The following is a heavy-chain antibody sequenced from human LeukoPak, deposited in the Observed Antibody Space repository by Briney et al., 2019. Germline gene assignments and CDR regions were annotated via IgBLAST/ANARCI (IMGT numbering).Heavy chain of an antibody. CDR3: AKRPIVAASGPYFFDY. D-gene: IGHD2-15*01. CDR1: GFTFIRYA. CDR2: ISGNGGAT. Sequence: GGSLRLSCEASGFTFIRYAMNWVRQAPGKRLEWVSVISGNGGATYYADSVKGQFTISRDNAKNTLYLQMDSLRAEDTAVYYCAKRPIVAASGPYFFDYWGQGTLVAVSS. J-gene: IGHJ4*02. V-gene: IGHV3-23*01.